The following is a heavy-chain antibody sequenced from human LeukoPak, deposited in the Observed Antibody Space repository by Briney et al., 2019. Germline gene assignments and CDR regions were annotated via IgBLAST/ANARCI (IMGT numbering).Heavy chain of an antibody. Sequence: SETLSLTCTVSGGSISSYYWSWIRQPPGKGLEWIGYIHFSGSTNYNPSLKSRVTISGDTSKNQFSLKLSSVTAADTAVYYCARTVDYYDSSGSDYWGQGTLVTVSS. J-gene: IGHJ4*02. CDR3: ARTVDYYDSSGSDY. CDR2: IHFSGST. V-gene: IGHV4-59*01. CDR1: GGSISSYY. D-gene: IGHD3-22*01.